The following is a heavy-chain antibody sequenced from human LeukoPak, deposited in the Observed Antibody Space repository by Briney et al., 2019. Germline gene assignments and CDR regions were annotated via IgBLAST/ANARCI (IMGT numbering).Heavy chain of an antibody. V-gene: IGHV1-69*13. CDR3: ARDSRSGSYYVDFDY. D-gene: IGHD1-26*01. CDR1: GGTFSSYA. CDR2: IIPIFGTA. Sequence: ASVKVSCKASGGTFSSYAISWVRQAPGQGLEWMGGIIPIFGTANYAQKFQGRVTITADESTSTAYMELSSLRSEDTAVYYCARDSRSGSYYVDFDYWGQGTLVTVSS. J-gene: IGHJ4*02.